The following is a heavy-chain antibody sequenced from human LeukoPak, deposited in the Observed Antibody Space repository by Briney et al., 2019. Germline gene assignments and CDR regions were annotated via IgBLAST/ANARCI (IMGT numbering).Heavy chain of an antibody. CDR1: GYTFTNYT. J-gene: IGHJ4*02. D-gene: IGHD3-10*01. CDR2: IIPIFGTA. CDR3: ARVYYYGSGSYYLDY. V-gene: IGHV1-69*13. Sequence: SVKVSCKASGYTFTNYTINWVRLAPGQGLEWMGGIIPIFGTANYAQKFQGRVTITADESTSTAYMELSSLRSEDTAVYYCARVYYYGSGSYYLDYWGQGTLVTVSS.